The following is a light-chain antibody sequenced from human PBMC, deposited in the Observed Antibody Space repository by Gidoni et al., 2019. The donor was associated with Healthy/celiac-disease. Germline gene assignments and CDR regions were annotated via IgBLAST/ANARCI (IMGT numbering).Light chain of an antibody. CDR1: KSISSW. Sequence: DIQLTQSPSTLSASVGVSVTITCRASKSISSWLAWYQQKPGKAPKLLIYKASSLESGVPSRFSGSGSGTEFTLTISSLQPDDFATYYCQQYNSYSWTFGQGTKVEIK. CDR3: QQYNSYSWT. V-gene: IGKV1-5*03. CDR2: KAS. J-gene: IGKJ1*01.